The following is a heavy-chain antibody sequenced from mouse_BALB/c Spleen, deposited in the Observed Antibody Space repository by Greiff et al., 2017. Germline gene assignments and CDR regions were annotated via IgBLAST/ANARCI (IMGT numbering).Heavy chain of an antibody. CDR1: GFTFSSFG. V-gene: IGHV5-17*02. CDR2: ISSGSSTI. Sequence: LVESGGGLVQPGGSRKLSRAASGFTFSSFGIHWVRQAPEKGLEWVAYISSGSSTIYYAATVKGRFTLSRDDPKNTLFLQMTSLRSEDTAMYYCARSYYDYGDYYFDYWGQGTTLTVSS. CDR3: ARSYYDYGDYYFDY. D-gene: IGHD2-4*01. J-gene: IGHJ2*01.